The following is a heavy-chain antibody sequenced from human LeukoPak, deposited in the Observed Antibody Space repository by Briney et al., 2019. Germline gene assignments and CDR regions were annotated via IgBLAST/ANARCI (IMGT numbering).Heavy chain of an antibody. CDR2: ISGSSFSI. CDR1: GFTFSSYA. V-gene: IGHV3-48*02. CDR3: AKHGDTAMWLDY. J-gene: IGHJ4*02. D-gene: IGHD5-18*01. Sequence: GSLRLSCAASGFTFSSYAMSWVRQAPGKGLERVSYISGSSFSIFYADSVKDRFTISRDNAKNSMYLQMDSLRDEDTAIYYCAKHGDTAMWLDYWGQGTLVTVSS.